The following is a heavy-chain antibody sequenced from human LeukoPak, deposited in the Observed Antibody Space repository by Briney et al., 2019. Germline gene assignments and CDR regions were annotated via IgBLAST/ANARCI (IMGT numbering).Heavy chain of an antibody. CDR3: ARGFPPRRNYDSSGYYSYYFDY. D-gene: IGHD3-22*01. V-gene: IGHV1-18*01. Sequence: GASVKVSCKTSGYTFTNYGLNWVRQAPGQGLEWMGWISAYNGNTKHAQKVQGRVTMTTDTSTSTAYMELRSLRSDDTAVYYCARGFPPRRNYDSSGYYSYYFDYWGQGTLVTVSS. CDR2: ISAYNGNT. J-gene: IGHJ4*02. CDR1: GYTFTNYG.